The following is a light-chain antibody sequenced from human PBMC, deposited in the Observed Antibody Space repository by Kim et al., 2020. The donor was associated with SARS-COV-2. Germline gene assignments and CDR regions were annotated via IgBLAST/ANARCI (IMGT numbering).Light chain of an antibody. V-gene: IGLV6-57*02. Sequence: NFMLTQPHSVSESPGKTVTISCTGSSGSIASNYVQWYQQRPGSAPITLIYEDEQRPSGVPDRFSGSIYRSSNSASLTISGLKTEDEADYYCQSYDADRRWVFGGGTQLTVL. CDR3: QSYDADRRWV. J-gene: IGLJ3*02. CDR1: SGSIASNY. CDR2: EDE.